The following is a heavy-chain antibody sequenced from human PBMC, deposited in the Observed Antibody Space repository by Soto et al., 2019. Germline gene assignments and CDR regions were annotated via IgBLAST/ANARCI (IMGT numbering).Heavy chain of an antibody. Sequence: PGGSLRLSCAASGFTFSGYSMFWVRQAPGKGLEYVSAINTNGVSTYYADSVKGRFTISRDNSKNTLHLQMNSLRAEDTAVYYCAKDRITGRSLGEYFQHWGQGTLVTVSS. CDR2: INTNGVST. CDR1: GFTFSGYS. J-gene: IGHJ1*01. D-gene: IGHD1-20*01. V-gene: IGHV3-64*04. CDR3: AKDRITGRSLGEYFQH.